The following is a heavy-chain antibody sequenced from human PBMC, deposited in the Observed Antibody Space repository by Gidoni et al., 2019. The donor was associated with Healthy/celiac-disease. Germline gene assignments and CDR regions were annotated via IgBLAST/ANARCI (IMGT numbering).Heavy chain of an antibody. CDR3: ASSFNTYYDFWSGYSDGMDV. V-gene: IGHV1-3*01. D-gene: IGHD3-3*01. CDR2: INAGNGNK. CDR1: GYTFTSYA. Sequence: QVQLVQSGAEVKKPGASVKVSCKASGYTFTSYAMHWVRQAPGQRIEWMGWINAGNGNKKSAQKFQGRVTITRDTSASTAYMELSSLRSEDTAVDYCASSFNTYYDFWSGYSDGMDVWGQGTTVTVSS. J-gene: IGHJ6*02.